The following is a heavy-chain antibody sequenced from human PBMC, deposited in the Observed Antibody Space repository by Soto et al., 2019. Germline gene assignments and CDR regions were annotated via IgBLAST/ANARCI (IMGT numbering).Heavy chain of an antibody. CDR1: GFTFSRYG. J-gene: IGHJ3*02. Sequence: GGSLRLSCAASGFTFSRYGMHWVRQAPGKGLEWVAVIWYDGSNKYYADSVKGRFTISRDNSKNTLYLQMNSLRAEDTAVYYCAILPGYGYDTDTFDIWGQGTMVTVSS. CDR2: IWYDGSNK. V-gene: IGHV3-33*01. D-gene: IGHD5-18*01. CDR3: AILPGYGYDTDTFDI.